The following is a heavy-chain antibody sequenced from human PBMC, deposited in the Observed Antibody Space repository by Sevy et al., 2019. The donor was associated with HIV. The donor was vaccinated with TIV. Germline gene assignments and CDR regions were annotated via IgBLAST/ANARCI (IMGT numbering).Heavy chain of an antibody. V-gene: IGHV3-30*02. D-gene: IGHD3-22*01. Sequence: GGSLRLSCAASGFTCSSYGMHWVRQAPGKGLEWVAFIRYDGSNKYYADSVKGRFTISRDNSKNKLYLQMNSLRAEETAVYYCAKDNLAGYYYDSSGLDYWGQGTLVTVSS. J-gene: IGHJ4*02. CDR1: GFTCSSYG. CDR2: IRYDGSNK. CDR3: AKDNLAGYYYDSSGLDY.